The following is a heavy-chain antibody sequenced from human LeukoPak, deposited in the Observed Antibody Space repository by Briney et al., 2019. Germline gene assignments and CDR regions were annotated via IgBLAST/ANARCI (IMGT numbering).Heavy chain of an antibody. CDR3: ARLVVVVAPYQHYYYMDV. CDR2: IYTSGST. Sequence: PSETLSLTCTVSGGSISSGSYYWSWIRQPAGKGLEWIGRIYTSGSTNYNPSLKSRVTISVDTSKNQFSLKLSSVTAADTAVYYCARLVVVVAPYQHYYYMDVWGKGTTVTISS. D-gene: IGHD2-15*01. J-gene: IGHJ6*03. V-gene: IGHV4-61*02. CDR1: GGSISSGSYY.